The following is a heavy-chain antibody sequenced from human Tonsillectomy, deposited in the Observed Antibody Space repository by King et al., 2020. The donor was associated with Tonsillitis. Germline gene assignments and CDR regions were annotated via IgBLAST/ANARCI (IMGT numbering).Heavy chain of an antibody. CDR1: GGTFSSYA. CDR2: IIPILGIA. CDR3: ARDNEDTAMIPYYFDY. D-gene: IGHD5-18*01. Sequence: QLVQSGAEVKKPGSSVKVSCKASGGTFSSYAISWVRQAPGQGLEWMGRIIPILGIANYAQKFQGRVTITADKSTSTAYMELSSLRSEDTAVYYWARDNEDTAMIPYYFDYWGQGTLVTVSS. J-gene: IGHJ4*02. V-gene: IGHV1-69*04.